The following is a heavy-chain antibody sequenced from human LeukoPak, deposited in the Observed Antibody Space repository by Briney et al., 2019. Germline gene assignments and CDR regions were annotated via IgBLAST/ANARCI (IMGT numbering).Heavy chain of an antibody. CDR2: INHSGST. CDR3: ARETNYDFWSGFIFDY. D-gene: IGHD3-3*01. J-gene: IGHJ4*02. Sequence: SETLSLTCAVYGGSFSGYYWSWIRQPPGKGLEWIGEINHSGSTNYNPSLKSRVTISVDKSKNQFSLKLSSVTAADTAVYYCARETNYDFWSGFIFDYWGQGTLVTVSS. CDR1: GGSFSGYY. V-gene: IGHV4-34*01.